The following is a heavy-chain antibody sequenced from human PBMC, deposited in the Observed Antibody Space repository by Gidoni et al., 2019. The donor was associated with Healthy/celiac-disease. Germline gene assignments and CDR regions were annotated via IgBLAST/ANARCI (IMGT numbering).Heavy chain of an antibody. CDR2: ISGSGGST. CDR1: AFPFSSYD. D-gene: IGHD3-10*01. Sequence: EVQLVESGGGLVQPGGSLRLSCAASAFPFSSYDMSWVRQAPGKGLEWVSAISGSGGSTDYADSVKGRFTISRDNSKNTLYLQMNSLRAEDTAVYYCAKGGSMVRGVSFDYWGQGTLVTVSS. J-gene: IGHJ4*02. CDR3: AKGGSMVRGVSFDY. V-gene: IGHV3-23*04.